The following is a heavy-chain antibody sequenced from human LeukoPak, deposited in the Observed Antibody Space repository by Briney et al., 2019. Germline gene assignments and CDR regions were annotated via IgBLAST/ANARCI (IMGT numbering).Heavy chain of an antibody. J-gene: IGHJ3*02. D-gene: IGHD3-16*01. CDR1: GGSISSSSYY. CDR2: IYYSGST. Sequence: LETLSLTCTVSGGSISSSSYYWGWIRQPPGKGLEWIGSIYYSGSTYYNPSLKSRVTISVDTSKNQFSLKLSSVTAADTAVYYCARGGGAYDAFDIWGQGTMVTVSS. V-gene: IGHV4-39*07. CDR3: ARGGGAYDAFDI.